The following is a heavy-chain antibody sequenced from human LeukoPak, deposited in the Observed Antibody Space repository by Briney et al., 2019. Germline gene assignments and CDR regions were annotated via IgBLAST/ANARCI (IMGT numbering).Heavy chain of an antibody. CDR3: ARHRAYYDILTGYYRENAFGI. V-gene: IGHV4-4*09. D-gene: IGHD3-9*01. J-gene: IGHJ3*02. CDR2: IYTGGST. Sequence: SETLSLTCTVSGGSISSYYWSWIRQPPGKGLEWIGYIYTGGSTNYNPSLKSRVTISVDTSKNQFSLKLSSVTAADTAVYYCARHRAYYDILTGYYRENAFGIWGQGTMVTVSS. CDR1: GGSISSYY.